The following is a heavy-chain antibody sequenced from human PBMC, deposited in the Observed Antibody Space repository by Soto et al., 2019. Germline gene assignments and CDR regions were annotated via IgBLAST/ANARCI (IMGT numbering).Heavy chain of an antibody. CDR1: GFTFTSSA. Sequence: QMQLVQSGPEVKKPGTSVKVSCKASGFTFTSSAVQWVRQARGQRFEWIGWIVVRSGNTNYAQKFQERVTITRVMSTSTAYLELSSLRSEDTAVKYCAASWIVVVPPAAEGGGGDWFDPWGQGTLVTVSS. CDR2: IVVRSGNT. CDR3: AASWIVVVPPAAEGGGGDWFDP. J-gene: IGHJ5*02. V-gene: IGHV1-58*01. D-gene: IGHD2-2*01.